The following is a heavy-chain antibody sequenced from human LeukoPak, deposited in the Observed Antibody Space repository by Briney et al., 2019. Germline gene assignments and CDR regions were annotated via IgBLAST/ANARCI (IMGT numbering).Heavy chain of an antibody. CDR3: AKDYSFYSHYYTMDV. D-gene: IGHD2-21*01. CDR1: GFTFSSHG. V-gene: IGHV3-30*18. CDR2: ISYDGSNK. J-gene: IGHJ6*04. Sequence: PGGSLRLSCAASGFTFSSHGMHWVRQAPGKGLEWVAVISYDGSNKYYADSVKGRFAISRDNSKSTLYLEVNTLRAEDTAVYYCAKDYSFYSHYYTMDVWGERTAIIVSS.